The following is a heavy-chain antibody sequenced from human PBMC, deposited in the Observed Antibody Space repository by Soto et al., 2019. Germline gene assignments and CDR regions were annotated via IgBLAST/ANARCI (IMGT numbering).Heavy chain of an antibody. J-gene: IGHJ4*02. Sequence: QVQLVESGGGVVQPGTSLRLSCVGSGFTFRSYVIHWVRQAPGKGLEWVALTSYDGSNNFYGDSVKGRFTISRHNYRNTVELQMDSLIFEDTALYYCARWGTTGGLDVWGQGTLVSVSS. CDR3: ARWGTTGGLDV. D-gene: IGHD3-16*01. V-gene: IGHV3-33*05. CDR1: GFTFRSYV. CDR2: TSYDGSNN.